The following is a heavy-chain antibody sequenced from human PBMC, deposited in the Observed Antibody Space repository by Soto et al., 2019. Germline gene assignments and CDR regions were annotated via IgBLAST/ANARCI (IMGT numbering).Heavy chain of an antibody. Sequence: ASVKVSCKASGYDFTAYDINWVRQASGQGLEWMGWMNPINGATGSARRFQGRVSMTRNTATGTAYLELTSLRSDDSAVYYCGRGPSPRAPAGGTPYYYAMDVWGKGTTVTVSS. V-gene: IGHV1-8*02. J-gene: IGHJ6*04. D-gene: IGHD6-13*01. CDR3: GRGPSPRAPAGGTPYYYAMDV. CDR1: GYDFTAYD. CDR2: MNPINGAT.